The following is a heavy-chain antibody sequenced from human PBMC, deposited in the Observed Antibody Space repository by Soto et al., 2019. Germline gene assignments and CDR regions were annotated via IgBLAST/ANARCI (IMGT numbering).Heavy chain of an antibody. CDR1: GGSINSDY. CDR3: ARDLLSGRYGMDV. D-gene: IGHD1-26*01. Sequence: QVQLQESGPGLVKPSETLSLTCTVSGGSINSDYWGWIRQPPEKGLEWIGYVRNSGSTNYNPSLKSRVPISVDTSKNQFSLKLSSVTAADTGVYYCARDLLSGRYGMDVWGQGTTVTVSS. V-gene: IGHV4-59*01. CDR2: VRNSGST. J-gene: IGHJ6*02.